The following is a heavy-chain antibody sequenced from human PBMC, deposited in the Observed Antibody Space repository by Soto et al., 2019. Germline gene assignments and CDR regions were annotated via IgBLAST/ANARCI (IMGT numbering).Heavy chain of an antibody. V-gene: IGHV1-3*01. D-gene: IGHD3-10*01. J-gene: IGHJ6*02. CDR3: ARDRELLWFGELLSLYYYYYGMDV. Sequence: GASVKVSCKASGYTFTSYAMHWVRQAPGQRLEWMGWINAGNGNTKYSQKFQGRVTITRDTSASTAYMELSSLRSEDTAVYYCARDRELLWFGELLSLYYYYYGMDVWGQGTTVTV. CDR2: INAGNGNT. CDR1: GYTFTSYA.